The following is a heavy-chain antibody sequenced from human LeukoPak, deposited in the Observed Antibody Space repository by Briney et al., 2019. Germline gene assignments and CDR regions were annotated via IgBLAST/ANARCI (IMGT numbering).Heavy chain of an antibody. CDR2: TSSSSSYI. V-gene: IGHV3-21*01. J-gene: IGHJ6*03. Sequence: GGSLRLSCAASGFTFSSYSMNWVRQAPGKELEWVSSTSSSSSYIYYADSVKGRFIISRDNAKNSLYLQMNSLRAEDTAVYYCARSYGSGSYDLYYYYMDVWGKGTTVAVSS. D-gene: IGHD3-10*01. CDR1: GFTFSSYS. CDR3: ARSYGSGSYDLYYYYMDV.